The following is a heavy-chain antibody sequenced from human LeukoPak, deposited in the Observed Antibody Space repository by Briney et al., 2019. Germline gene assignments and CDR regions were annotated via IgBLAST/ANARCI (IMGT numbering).Heavy chain of an antibody. Sequence: SETLSLTCTVSGGSISSYYWSWIRQPPGKGLEWIGYVYYSGSTNYNPSLKSRVTISVDTSKNQFSLKLSSVTAADTAVYYCARSLLYSSSEFDYWGQGTLVTDSS. CDR2: VYYSGST. V-gene: IGHV4-59*01. D-gene: IGHD6-6*01. CDR1: GGSISSYY. CDR3: ARSLLYSSSEFDY. J-gene: IGHJ4*02.